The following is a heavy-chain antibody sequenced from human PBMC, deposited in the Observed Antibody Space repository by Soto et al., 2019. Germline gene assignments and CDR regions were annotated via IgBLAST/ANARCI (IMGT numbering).Heavy chain of an antibody. CDR1: GFTFSSYW. CDR3: ARGIRGYYGMDV. V-gene: IGHV3-74*01. D-gene: IGHD3-10*01. Sequence: EVQLVESGGGSVQPGGSLRLSCAASGFTFSSYWMHWVRQGPGKGLVWASRINSDGSSTNYADSVKGRFTISRDNAKNTLYLQMNSLGAEDTAVYYCARGIRGYYGMDVWGQGTTVPVSS. J-gene: IGHJ6*02. CDR2: INSDGSST.